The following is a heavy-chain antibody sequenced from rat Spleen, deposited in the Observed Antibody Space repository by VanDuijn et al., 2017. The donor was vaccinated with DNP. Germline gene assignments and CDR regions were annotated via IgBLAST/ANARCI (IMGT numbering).Heavy chain of an antibody. CDR1: GFTFSDYY. V-gene: IGHV5-22*01. Sequence: EVQLVESGGGLVQPGRSLKLSCAASGFTFSDYYMAWVRQAPTKGLEWVAYISYDGGITAYGDSVKGRFTISRDDARNTLYLQMNSLTPEDSATYYCASPDYYDGSYPFFWGPGTMVTVSS. CDR3: ASPDYYDGSYPFF. J-gene: IGHJ1*01. CDR2: ISYDGGIT. D-gene: IGHD1-12*02.